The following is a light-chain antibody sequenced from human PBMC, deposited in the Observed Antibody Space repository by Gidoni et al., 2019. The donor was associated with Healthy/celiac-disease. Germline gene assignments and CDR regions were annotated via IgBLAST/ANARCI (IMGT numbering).Light chain of an antibody. Sequence: EIVLTQSPGTLSLSPGERATLFCRASQSVTSSYLAWYHQKPGQAPRLLINGASSRATGIPDRFSGSGSGTDFTLTISRLEPEDFAVYYCQQYGSSPFTFXGXTKVEIK. J-gene: IGKJ4*01. CDR3: QQYGSSPFT. CDR2: GAS. V-gene: IGKV3-20*01. CDR1: QSVTSSY.